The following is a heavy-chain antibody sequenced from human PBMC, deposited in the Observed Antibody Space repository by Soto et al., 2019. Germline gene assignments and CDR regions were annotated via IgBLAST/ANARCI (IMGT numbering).Heavy chain of an antibody. CDR2: INYSGST. D-gene: IGHD6-19*01. CDR1: GGSISSGGYY. J-gene: IGHJ4*02. Sequence: QVQLQESGPGRVKPSQTLSLTCTVSGGSISSGGYYWSWIRQHPGKGLEWIGYINYSGSTYYNPSLKSRVTXXVXTXXNQVSLKLSSVTAADTAVYYCARDGKSAVAGIFDYWGQGTLVTVSS. CDR3: ARDGKSAVAGIFDY. V-gene: IGHV4-31*03.